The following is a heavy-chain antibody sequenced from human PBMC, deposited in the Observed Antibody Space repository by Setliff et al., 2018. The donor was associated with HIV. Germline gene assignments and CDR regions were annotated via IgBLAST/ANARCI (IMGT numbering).Heavy chain of an antibody. V-gene: IGHV4-39*01. CDR3: ARLIHTGLLYFDF. D-gene: IGHD2-8*02. CDR2: ISYTGIT. J-gene: IGHJ4*02. Sequence: SETLSLTCTVSGGSISRGSYSWGWIRQPPGKGLEWIGSISYTGITNYNPSLKSRVTISVDTSQNQFSLNLRSVTAADTAVYFCARLIHTGLLYFDFWGLGTLVTV. CDR1: GGSISRGSYS.